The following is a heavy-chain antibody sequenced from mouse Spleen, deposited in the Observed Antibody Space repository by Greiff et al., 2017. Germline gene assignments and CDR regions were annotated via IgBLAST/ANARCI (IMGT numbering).Heavy chain of an antibody. J-gene: IGHJ2*01. Sequence: VQRVESGPELVKPGASVKISCKASGYAFSSSWMNWVKQRPGKGLEWIGRIYPGDGDTNYNGKFKGKATLTADKSSSTAYMQLSSLTSEDSAVYFCARSSSGLDYWGQGTTLTVSS. CDR1: GYAFSSSW. D-gene: IGHD3-1*01. V-gene: IGHV1-82*01. CDR2: IYPGDGDT. CDR3: ARSSSGLDY.